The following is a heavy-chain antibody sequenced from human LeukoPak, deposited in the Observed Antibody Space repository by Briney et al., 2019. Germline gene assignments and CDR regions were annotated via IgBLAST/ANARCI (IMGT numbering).Heavy chain of an antibody. CDR2: INAGNGNT. Sequence: ASVKVSCKASGYTFTSYAMHWVRQAPGQRPEWMGWINAGNGNTKYSQEFQGRVTITRDTSASTAYMELSSLRSEDMAVYYCAREGPLGYDYHYYFDYWGQGTLVTVSS. CDR1: GYTFTSYA. J-gene: IGHJ4*02. CDR3: AREGPLGYDYHYYFDY. V-gene: IGHV1-3*03. D-gene: IGHD5-12*01.